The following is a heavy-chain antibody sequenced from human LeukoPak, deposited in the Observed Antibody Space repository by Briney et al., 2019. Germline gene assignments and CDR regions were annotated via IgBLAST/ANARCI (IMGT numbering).Heavy chain of an antibody. V-gene: IGHV1-2*02. J-gene: IGHJ4*02. CDR3: AITPYYYGSGSYYNLDY. CDR1: GYTFTGYY. Sequence: ASVKVSCKASGYTFTGYYMHWVRQAPGQGLEWMGWINPNSGGTNYAQKFQGRVTMTRDTSISTAYMELSRLRSDDTAVYYCAITPYYYGSGSYYNLDYWCQGTLVTVSS. CDR2: INPNSGGT. D-gene: IGHD3-10*01.